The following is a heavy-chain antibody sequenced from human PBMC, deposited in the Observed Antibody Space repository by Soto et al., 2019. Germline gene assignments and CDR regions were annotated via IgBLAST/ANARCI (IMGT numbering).Heavy chain of an antibody. D-gene: IGHD1-26*01. CDR2: ISGSGGST. CDR1: GFTFSSCA. Sequence: GGSLRLSFAASGFTFSSCAMSWVRQAPGKGLEGVSAISGSGGSTCYADSVKGRFTISIDNYKNTLYLQMNSRRAEDTAVYYCAKDRYSGSYYPGNWFHXWGQGTLVTVSX. V-gene: IGHV3-23*01. CDR3: AKDRYSGSYYPGNWFHX. J-gene: IGHJ5*02.